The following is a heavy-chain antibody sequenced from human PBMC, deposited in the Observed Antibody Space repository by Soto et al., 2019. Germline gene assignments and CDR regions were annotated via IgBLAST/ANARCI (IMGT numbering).Heavy chain of an antibody. V-gene: IGHV4-34*01. CDR3: VCYRVAATMYFHP. CDR1: GGSFSGYY. D-gene: IGHD3-16*02. CDR2: INHSGST. J-gene: IGHJ5*02. Sequence: SETLSLTCAVYGGSFSGYYWSWIRHPPGKGLEWIGEINHSGSTNYNPSLKSRVTISVDTSKNQFSLKLSSVTAADTAVYYCVCYRVAATMYFHPWGQRNPVTISS.